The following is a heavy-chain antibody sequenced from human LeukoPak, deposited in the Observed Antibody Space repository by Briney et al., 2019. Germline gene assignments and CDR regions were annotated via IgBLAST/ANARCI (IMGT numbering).Heavy chain of an antibody. D-gene: IGHD3-16*01. Sequence: SGTLSLTCTVSGGSISSYYWSWIRQPPGKGLEWIGYIYYSGSTNYNPSLKSRVTISVDTSKNQFSLKLSSVTAADTAVYYCARHGGWWFDPWGQGTLVTVSS. CDR2: IYYSGST. CDR3: ARHGGWWFDP. CDR1: GGSISSYY. V-gene: IGHV4-59*08. J-gene: IGHJ5*02.